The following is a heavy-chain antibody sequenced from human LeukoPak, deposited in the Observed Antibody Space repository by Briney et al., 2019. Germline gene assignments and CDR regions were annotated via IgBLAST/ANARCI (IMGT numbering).Heavy chain of an antibody. J-gene: IGHJ4*02. CDR1: GFTVSSNY. CDR3: ARDPQKGFGEFYFDY. V-gene: IGHV3-53*01. Sequence: GGSLRLSCAASGFTVSSNYMSWVRQAPGKGLEWVSVIYSGGSTYYADSVKGRFTISRDNSKNTLYLQMNSLRAEDTAVYYCARDPQKGFGEFYFDYWGQGTLVTVSS. D-gene: IGHD3-10*01. CDR2: IYSGGST.